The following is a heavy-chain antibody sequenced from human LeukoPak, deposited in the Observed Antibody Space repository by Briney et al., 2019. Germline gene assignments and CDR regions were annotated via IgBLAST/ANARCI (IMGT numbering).Heavy chain of an antibody. D-gene: IGHD2-2*01. V-gene: IGHV1-2*02. CDR1: GYTFIGYY. Sequence: ASVKVSCKASGYTFIGYYMHWVRQAPGQGLEWMGWINPNSGVTNYAQKFQGRVTMTRDTSISTAYMDLSRLRSDDTAVYYCARDPLGYCSRTSCADAFDIWGQGTMVTVSS. CDR3: ARDPLGYCSRTSCADAFDI. J-gene: IGHJ3*02. CDR2: INPNSGVT.